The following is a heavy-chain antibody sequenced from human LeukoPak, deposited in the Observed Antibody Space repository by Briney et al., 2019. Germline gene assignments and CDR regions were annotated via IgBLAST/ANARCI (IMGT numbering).Heavy chain of an antibody. CDR3: AKDRGWGLDY. CDR2: LSGNGAKT. CDR1: GFTFSSYG. D-gene: IGHD7-27*01. V-gene: IGHV3-23*01. J-gene: IGHJ4*02. Sequence: GGSLRLSCVASGFTFSSYGMSWVRQAPGKGLEWVSALSGNGAKTYYADSVKGRFTISRDNSENTLYPQMNSLRAEDTAVYYCAKDRGWGLDYWGQGTLLTVSS.